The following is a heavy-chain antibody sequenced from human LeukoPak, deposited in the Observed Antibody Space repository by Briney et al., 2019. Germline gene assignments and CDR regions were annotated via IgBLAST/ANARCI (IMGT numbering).Heavy chain of an antibody. D-gene: IGHD3-10*01. CDR2: IYYSGST. J-gene: IGHJ5*02. Sequence: SETLSLTCTVSGGSISSSSYYWGWIRQPPGKGLEWTGSIYYSGSTYYNPSLKSRVTISVDTSKNQFSLKLSSVTAADTAVYYCATDPAYTYYYGSGSYYGFGPWGQGTLVTVSS. CDR3: ATDPAYTYYYGSGSYYGFGP. CDR1: GGSISSSSYY. V-gene: IGHV4-39*07.